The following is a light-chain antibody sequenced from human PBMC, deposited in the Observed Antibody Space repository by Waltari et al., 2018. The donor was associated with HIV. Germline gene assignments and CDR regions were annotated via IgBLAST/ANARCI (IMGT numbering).Light chain of an antibody. V-gene: IGKV1-39*01. CDR3: QQSYSTPRS. Sequence: DIQMTQFPSSLSASATDRVTTSCRGRQNISTYLNCYQQKLGKAPNLLIYGASNLQSGVPARFSGGGAGTDFTLTISSLQSEDFATYYCQQSYSTPRSFGQGTKVQI. J-gene: IGKJ1*01. CDR1: QNISTY. CDR2: GAS.